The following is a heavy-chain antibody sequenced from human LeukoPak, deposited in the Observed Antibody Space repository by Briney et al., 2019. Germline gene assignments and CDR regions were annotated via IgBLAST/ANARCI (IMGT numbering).Heavy chain of an antibody. D-gene: IGHD2-15*01. Sequence: SQTLSLTCTVSGGSISSGSYYWSWIRQPAGKGLEWIGRIYTSGSTNYNPSPKSRVTISVDTSKSQFSLKLSSVTAADTAVYYCARGIVVVAQLGFYFYYMDVWGKGTTVTISS. V-gene: IGHV4-61*02. CDR2: IYTSGST. J-gene: IGHJ6*03. CDR1: GGSISSGSYY. CDR3: ARGIVVVAQLGFYFYYMDV.